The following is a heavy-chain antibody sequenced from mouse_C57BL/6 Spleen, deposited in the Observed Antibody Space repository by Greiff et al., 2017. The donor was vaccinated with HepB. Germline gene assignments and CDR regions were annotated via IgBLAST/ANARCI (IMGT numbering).Heavy chain of an antibody. CDR3: ARENYDYEGAWFAY. V-gene: IGHV1-22*01. CDR2: INPNNGGT. J-gene: IGHJ3*01. CDR1: GYTFTDYN. D-gene: IGHD2-4*01. Sequence: EVKLVESGPELVKPGASVKMSCKASGYTFTDYNMHWVKQSHGKSLEWIGYINPNNGGTSYNQKFKGKATLTVNKSSSTAYMELRSLTSEDSAVYYCARENYDYEGAWFAYWGQGTLVTVSA.